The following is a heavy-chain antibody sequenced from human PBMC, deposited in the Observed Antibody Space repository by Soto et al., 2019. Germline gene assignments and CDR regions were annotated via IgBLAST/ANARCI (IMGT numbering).Heavy chain of an antibody. J-gene: IGHJ4*02. CDR1: GDSVSSTSTA. V-gene: IGHV6-1*01. Sequence: TLSLTCAISGDSVSSTSTAWSWIRQSPSRGLEWLGRTYYRSKWYSDYAVSVKSRITINPDTSKNQFSLQLNSVTPEDTAVYYCARGSYYSGWVWGQGTLVTVSS. CDR3: ARGSYYSGWV. D-gene: IGHD6-19*01. CDR2: TYYRSKWYS.